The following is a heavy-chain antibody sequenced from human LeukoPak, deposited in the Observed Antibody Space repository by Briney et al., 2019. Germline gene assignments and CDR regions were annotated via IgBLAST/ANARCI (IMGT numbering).Heavy chain of an antibody. Sequence: SETLSLTCAVYGGSFSGYYWSWIRQPPGKGLEWIGEINHSGSTNYNPSLKSRVTISVDTSKNQFSLKLSSVTAADTAVYYCARASPRVSKYYYDSSGYYHRIYFDYWGQGTLVTVSS. J-gene: IGHJ4*02. D-gene: IGHD3-22*01. V-gene: IGHV4-34*01. CDR3: ARASPRVSKYYYDSSGYYHRIYFDY. CDR1: GGSFSGYY. CDR2: INHSGST.